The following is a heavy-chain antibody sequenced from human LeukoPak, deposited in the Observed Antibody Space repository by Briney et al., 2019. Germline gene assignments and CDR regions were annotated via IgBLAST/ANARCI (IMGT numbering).Heavy chain of an antibody. V-gene: IGHV4-59*08. CDR1: GGSISSYY. CDR2: IYYSGST. Sequence: PSETLSLTCTVSGGSISSYYWSWIRQPPGKGLEWIGYIYYSGSTNYNPSLKSRVTISVDTSKNQFSLKPSSVTAADMAVYYCARHDSSGMEGNYWGQGTLVTVSS. J-gene: IGHJ4*02. CDR3: ARHDSSGMEGNY. D-gene: IGHD3-22*01.